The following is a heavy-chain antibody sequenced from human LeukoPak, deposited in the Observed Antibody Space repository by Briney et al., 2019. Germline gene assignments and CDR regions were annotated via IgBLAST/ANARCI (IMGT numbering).Heavy chain of an antibody. CDR2: IFHTGST. J-gene: IGHJ5*02. CDR3: ARELWFANAPGSWLDP. Sequence: PSETLSLTCVVSGDSISSGAYSWSWIRQPPGKGLEWIGYIFHTGSTCYHPSLKSRLTIAVDNAKNQFSLRLSSVTAADTAVYYCARELWFANAPGSWLDPWGQGTLSPSPQ. CDR1: GDSISSGAYS. V-gene: IGHV4-30-2*01. D-gene: IGHD3-10*01.